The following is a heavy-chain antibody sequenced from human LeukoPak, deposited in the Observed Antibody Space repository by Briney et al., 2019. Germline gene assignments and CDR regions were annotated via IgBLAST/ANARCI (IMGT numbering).Heavy chain of an antibody. D-gene: IGHD2-2*02. V-gene: IGHV3-15*01. J-gene: IGHJ4*02. CDR2: IKSKSEHRTT. CDR1: GFTFNNGW. CDR3: TSNLYCSTSSCYTLDN. Sequence: PGGSVRLFCAASGFTFNNGWVRWVRQAPGGGREGVGCIKSKSEHRTTEYAAPVKGRLTISRDGSTNTVYLHMNSQKTENTAVYFCTSNLYCSTSSCYTLDNWGQGTLVAVSP.